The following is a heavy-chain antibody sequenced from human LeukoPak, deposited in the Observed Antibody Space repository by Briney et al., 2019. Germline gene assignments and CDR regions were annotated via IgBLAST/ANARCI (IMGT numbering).Heavy chain of an antibody. CDR2: INPSGGST. D-gene: IGHD3-22*01. CDR3: ARAGIYYDSSGYYHY. CDR1: GYTFTSYY. J-gene: IGHJ4*02. V-gene: IGHV1-46*01. Sequence: ASVKVSCKASGYTFTSYYMHWVRQAPGQGLEWMRIINPSGGSTSYAQKFQGRVTMTRDTSTSTVYMELSSLRSEDTAVYYCARAGIYYDSSGYYHYWGQGTLVTVSS.